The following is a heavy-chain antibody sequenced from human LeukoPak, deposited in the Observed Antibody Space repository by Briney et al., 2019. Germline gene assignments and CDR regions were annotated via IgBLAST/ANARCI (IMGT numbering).Heavy chain of an antibody. Sequence: GGSLRLSCAASGFTLSPFSNAWMSWVRQAPGKGLEWDGRIKSKSDGGTTDFAAPVKGRFTMSRDDSENTVPLQMNRLKIEDTAVYFCTQGVAKAYSWGQGTLVTVSS. J-gene: IGHJ4*02. CDR3: TQGVAKAYS. V-gene: IGHV3-15*01. CDR2: IKSKSDGGTT. D-gene: IGHD5-12*01. CDR1: GFTLSPFSNAW.